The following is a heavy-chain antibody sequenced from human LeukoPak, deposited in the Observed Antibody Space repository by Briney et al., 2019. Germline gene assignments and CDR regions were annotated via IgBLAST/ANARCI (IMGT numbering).Heavy chain of an antibody. V-gene: IGHV3-23*01. CDR1: GFTFSTYT. CDR2: VGNNGGGI. D-gene: IGHD7-27*01. J-gene: IGHJ4*02. Sequence: GGSLRLSCAASGFTFSTYTMYWVRHPPGKRLEWVSIVGNNGGGIHYADSVRGRFTISRDNSKNALYLQMNSLRVEDTAVYYCAIDPNWGTHSWGQGVLVTVSS. CDR3: AIDPNWGTHS.